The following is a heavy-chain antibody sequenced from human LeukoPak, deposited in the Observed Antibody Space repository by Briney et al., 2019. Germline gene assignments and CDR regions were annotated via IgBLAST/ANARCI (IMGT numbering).Heavy chain of an antibody. CDR2: IYTSGST. J-gene: IGHJ5*02. CDR1: GGPISSYY. Sequence: PSETLSLTCTVSGGPISSYYWSWIRQPAGKGLEWIGRIYTSGSTNYNPSLKSRVTMSVDTSKNQFSLKLSSVTAADTAVYYCARGVTTVVTPVYSWFDPWGQGTLVTVSS. V-gene: IGHV4-4*07. D-gene: IGHD4-23*01. CDR3: ARGVTTVVTPVYSWFDP.